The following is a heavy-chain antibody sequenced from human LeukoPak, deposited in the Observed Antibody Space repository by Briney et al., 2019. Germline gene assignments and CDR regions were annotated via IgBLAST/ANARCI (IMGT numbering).Heavy chain of an antibody. CDR2: IYYSGST. D-gene: IGHD2-15*01. CDR1: GGSISSYH. Sequence: SETLSLTCTVSGGSISSYHWSWIRQPPGKGLECIGYIYYSGSTNYNPSLKSRVTISVDTSKNQFSLKLSSVTAADTAVYYCARVGRYCSGGSCWGVYYYYYMDVWGKGTTVTVSS. V-gene: IGHV4-59*01. J-gene: IGHJ6*03. CDR3: ARVGRYCSGGSCWGVYYYYYMDV.